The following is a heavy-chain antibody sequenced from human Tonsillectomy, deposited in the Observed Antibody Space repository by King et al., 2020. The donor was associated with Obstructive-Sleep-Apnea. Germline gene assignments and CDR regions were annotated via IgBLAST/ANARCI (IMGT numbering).Heavy chain of an antibody. CDR3: AKGLFGSWYGPYFDY. CDR2: IRYDGSNK. V-gene: IGHV3-30*02. D-gene: IGHD6-13*01. CDR1: GFTFSSYG. Sequence: VQLVESGGGVVQPGGSLRLSCAASGFTFSSYGMHWVRQAPGKGLEWVAFIRYDGSNKYYADSVKGRFTISRDNSKNTLYLQMNSLRAEDTAVYYCAKGLFGSWYGPYFDYWGQGTLVTVSS. J-gene: IGHJ4*02.